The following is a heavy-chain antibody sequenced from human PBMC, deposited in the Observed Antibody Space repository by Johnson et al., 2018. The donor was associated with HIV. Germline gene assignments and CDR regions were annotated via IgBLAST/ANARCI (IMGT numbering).Heavy chain of an antibody. CDR3: AKRGGYCSGGACPHVFDV. Sequence: QVQLVESGGGVVQPGRSLRLSCAASGFTFSSYAMHWVRQAPGKGLEWVAVISYDGSNKFYADSVKGRFTISRDNSKNTLFLQMNSLRAEDTAVYYCAKRGGYCSGGACPHVFDVGGQGTMVTVSS. D-gene: IGHD2-15*01. CDR2: ISYDGSNK. J-gene: IGHJ3*01. CDR1: GFTFSSYA. V-gene: IGHV3-30-3*02.